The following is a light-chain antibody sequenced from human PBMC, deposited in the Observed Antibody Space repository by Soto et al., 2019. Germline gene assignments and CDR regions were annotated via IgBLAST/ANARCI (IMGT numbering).Light chain of an antibody. CDR2: ATS. Sequence: DIPMPQSPSSLSASVADRFNIPCRASQTVSSYLNWYQQKPGTVPKLLIYATSNLQSGVPSRFSGRGFVTDFTLTISSLQPEDFATYYCQQSFTIPSLGQGTRLEIK. J-gene: IGKJ5*01. CDR1: QTVSSY. V-gene: IGKV1-39*01. CDR3: QQSFTIPS.